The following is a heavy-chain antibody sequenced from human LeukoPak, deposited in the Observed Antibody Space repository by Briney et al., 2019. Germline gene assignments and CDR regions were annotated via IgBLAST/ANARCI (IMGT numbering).Heavy chain of an antibody. CDR3: ARDIKQCSSTSCYFNWFDP. J-gene: IGHJ5*02. V-gene: IGHV1-2*02. D-gene: IGHD2-2*01. CDR1: GYTFTSYG. CDR2: ITPNGGGT. Sequence: ASVKVSCKASGYTFTSYGISWVRQAPGQGLEWMGWITPNGGGTTYAQKFQGRVTMTRDTSMSTAYMELSRLRYDDTAVYYCARDIKQCSSTSCYFNWFDPWGQGTLVTVSS.